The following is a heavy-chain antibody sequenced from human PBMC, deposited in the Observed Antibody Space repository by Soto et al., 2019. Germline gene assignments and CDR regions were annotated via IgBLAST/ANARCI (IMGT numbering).Heavy chain of an antibody. CDR2: IYYSGST. CDR3: AREGGGVVPAAADY. CDR1: GGSISSGDYY. J-gene: IGHJ4*02. Sequence: QVQLQESGPGLVKPSQTLSLTCTVSGGSISSGDYYWSWIRQPPGKGLEWIGYIYYSGSTYYNPSLKIRVTISVDTSKNQFSRKLGSVTAADTAVYYCAREGGGVVPAAADYWGQGTLVTVSS. D-gene: IGHD2-2*01. V-gene: IGHV4-30-4*01.